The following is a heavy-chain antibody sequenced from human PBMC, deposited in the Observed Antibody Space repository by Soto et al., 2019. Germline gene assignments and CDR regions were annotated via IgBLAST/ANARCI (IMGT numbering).Heavy chain of an antibody. D-gene: IGHD3-22*01. J-gene: IGHJ4*02. CDR2: INPNSGGT. V-gene: IGHV1-2*02. CDR3: ARDGVSSGYYSADY. Sequence: ASVKVSYKASGYTFTGYYMHWVRQAPGQGLEWMGWINPNSGGTNYAQKFQGRVTMTRDTSISTAYMELRSLRSDDTAVYYCARDGVSSGYYSADYWRQGTLVTVSS. CDR1: GYTFTGYY.